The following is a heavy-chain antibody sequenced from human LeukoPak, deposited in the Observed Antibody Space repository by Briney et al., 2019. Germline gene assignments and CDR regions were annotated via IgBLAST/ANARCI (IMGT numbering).Heavy chain of an antibody. V-gene: IGHV5-51*01. J-gene: IGHJ3*02. CDR3: ARSSWGDDAFDI. CDR1: GYTFTSYG. Sequence: KVSCKTSGYTFTSYGYSWVRQMPGKGLEWMGIIYPGDSDTRYSPSFQGQVTISADKSISTAYLQWSSLKASDTAMYYCARSSWGDDAFDIWGQGTMVTVSS. CDR2: IYPGDSDT. D-gene: IGHD6-13*01.